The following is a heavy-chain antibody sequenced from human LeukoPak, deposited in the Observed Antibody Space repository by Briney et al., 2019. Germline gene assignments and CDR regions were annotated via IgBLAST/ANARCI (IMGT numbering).Heavy chain of an antibody. J-gene: IGHJ3*02. D-gene: IGHD2-8*02. Sequence: SVKVSCKASGFTFTTTAVQWVRQARGQRLEWIGRIVVGSGNTDHAQKFQGRLTITRDISTSTAYMELSSLTSDDTAVYYCAAVPNANAWYWDDAFDIWGQGTMVTVSS. CDR1: GFTFTTTA. CDR3: AAVPNANAWYWDDAFDI. V-gene: IGHV1-58*01. CDR2: IVVGSGNT.